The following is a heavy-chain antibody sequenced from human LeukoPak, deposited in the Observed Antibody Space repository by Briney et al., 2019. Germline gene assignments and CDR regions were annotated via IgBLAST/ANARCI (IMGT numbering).Heavy chain of an antibody. Sequence: GESLKISCKGSGYSFTSYWIGWVRQMPGKGLEWMGIIYPGDSDTRYSPSFQGQVTISADKSISTAYLQWSSLKASDTAMYYCARRSLCSSTSCYELFDYWGQGTLVTVSS. CDR2: IYPGDSDT. D-gene: IGHD2-2*01. CDR3: ARRSLCSSTSCYELFDY. V-gene: IGHV5-51*01. CDR1: GYSFTSYW. J-gene: IGHJ4*02.